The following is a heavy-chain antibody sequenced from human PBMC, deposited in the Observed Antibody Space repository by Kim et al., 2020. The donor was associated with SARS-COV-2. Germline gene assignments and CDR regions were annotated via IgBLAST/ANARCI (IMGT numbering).Heavy chain of an antibody. D-gene: IGHD3-3*01. CDR1: GYTFTSYA. CDR2: INAGNGNT. Sequence: ASVKVSCKASGYTFTSYAMHWVRQAPGQRLEWMGWINAGNGNTKYSQKFQGRVTITRDTSASTAYMELSSLRSEDTAVYYCARDPRWDSYYDFWSGYTQVGPNGMDVGGQGTTVTVS. J-gene: IGHJ6*02. CDR3: ARDPRWDSYYDFWSGYTQVGPNGMDV. V-gene: IGHV1-3*01.